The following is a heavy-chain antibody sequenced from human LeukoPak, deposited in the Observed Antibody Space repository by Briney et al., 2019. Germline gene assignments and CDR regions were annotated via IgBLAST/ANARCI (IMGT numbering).Heavy chain of an antibody. J-gene: IGHJ6*02. D-gene: IGHD2-15*01. CDR3: ARDIVVVVAATHYYGMDV. V-gene: IGHV3-21*01. CDR2: SSSSSSYI. CDR1: GFTFSSYS. Sequence: PGGSLRLSCAASGFTFSSYSMNWVRQAPGKGLEWVSSSSSSSSYIYYADSVKGRFTISRDNAKNSLYLQMNSLRAEDTAVYYCARDIVVVVAATHYYGMDVWGQGTTVTVSS.